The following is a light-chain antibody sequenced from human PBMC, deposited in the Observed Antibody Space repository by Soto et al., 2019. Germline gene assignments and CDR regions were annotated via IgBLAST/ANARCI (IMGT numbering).Light chain of an antibody. CDR3: CSYAGSYTFV. CDR2: DVN. J-gene: IGLJ1*01. V-gene: IGLV2-11*01. CDR1: SSDVGSYAY. Sequence: QSALTQPRSVSGAPGQAVTISCTGSSSDVGSYAYVSWYQHHPGKAPKVMISDVNNRPSGVPDRFSGSKSGNTASLTISGLQADAEADYYCCSYAGSYTFVFGRGTKLTVL.